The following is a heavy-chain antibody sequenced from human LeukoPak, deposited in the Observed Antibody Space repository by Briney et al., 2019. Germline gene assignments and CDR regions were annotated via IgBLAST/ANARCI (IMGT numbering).Heavy chain of an antibody. CDR2: ITSSGSTM. CDR3: AREAYSGSYSDC. D-gene: IGHD1-26*01. V-gene: IGHV3-48*02. CDR1: GFTFSSYS. J-gene: IGHJ4*02. Sequence: GGSLRLSCAASGFTFSSYSMNWVRQAPGKGLEWVSYITSSGSTMFYKDSVKGRFTISRDNAKNSLYLQMNSLRDDDTAVYYCAREAYSGSYSDCWGQGTLVTVSS.